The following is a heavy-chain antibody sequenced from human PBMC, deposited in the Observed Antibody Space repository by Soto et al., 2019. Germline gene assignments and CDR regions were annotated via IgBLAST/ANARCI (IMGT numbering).Heavy chain of an antibody. Sequence: ASVKVSCKASGYTFTSYGISWVRQAPGQGLEWMGWISAYNGNTNYAQKLQGRVTMTTDTSTSTAYMELRSLRSGDTAVYYCARRGGVVVITDYYYGMDVWGQGTTVTVSS. J-gene: IGHJ6*02. CDR1: GYTFTSYG. D-gene: IGHD3-22*01. V-gene: IGHV1-18*01. CDR2: ISAYNGNT. CDR3: ARRGGVVVITDYYYGMDV.